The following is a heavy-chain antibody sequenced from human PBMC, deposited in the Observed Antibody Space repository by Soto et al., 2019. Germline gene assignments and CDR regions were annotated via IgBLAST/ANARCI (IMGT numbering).Heavy chain of an antibody. D-gene: IGHD2-15*01. V-gene: IGHV3-21*01. J-gene: IGHJ6*02. CDR3: ARDRLLYYYYYGMDV. Sequence: GGSLRLSCAASGFTFSSYSMNWVRQAPGKGLEWVSSISSSSSYIYYADSVKGRFTISRDNAKNSLYLQMNSLRAEDTAVYYCARDRLLYYYYYGMDVWGQGTTVTVSS. CDR2: ISSSSSYI. CDR1: GFTFSSYS.